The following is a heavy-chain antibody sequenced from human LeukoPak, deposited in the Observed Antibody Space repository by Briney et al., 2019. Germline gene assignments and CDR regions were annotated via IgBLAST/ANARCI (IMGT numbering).Heavy chain of an antibody. CDR2: IFGGGST. V-gene: IGHV4-4*07. J-gene: IGHJ5*02. Sequence: PSETLSLTCTGFGASVSNYYWSWMRPPAGKGLEWLGHIFGGGSTNCNPSLKSRLTMSVDTSKNQLSLKLNSVTAADTAVYYCAKASIEGYCSRTCCYVWLDPWGQGTLVTVSS. D-gene: IGHD2-2*01. CDR3: AKASIEGYCSRTCCYVWLDP. CDR1: GASVSNYY.